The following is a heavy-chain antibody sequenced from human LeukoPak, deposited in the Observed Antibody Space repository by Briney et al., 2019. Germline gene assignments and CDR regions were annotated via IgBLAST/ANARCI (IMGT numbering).Heavy chain of an antibody. V-gene: IGHV1-8*01. D-gene: IGHD3-16*02. CDR2: RNPNSGNR. Sequence: GATVNLSCTASGYTFTSYDINGVRQAPGQGLEGRGGRNPNSGNRVYAKKSEERDNIPRNTSISTAYMELSSLRSEDTAVYHCARGPLTIYDDYVWGSYRNNWFDPWGQGTLVTVSS. CDR3: ARGPLTIYDDYVWGSYRNNWFDP. J-gene: IGHJ5*02. CDR1: GYTFTSYD.